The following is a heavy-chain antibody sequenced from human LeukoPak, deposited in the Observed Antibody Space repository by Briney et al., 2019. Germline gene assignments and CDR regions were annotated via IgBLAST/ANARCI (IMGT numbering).Heavy chain of an antibody. J-gene: IGHJ4*02. Sequence: GEPLRISCQGSGYSFTTYWIGWVRQMPGKGLEWMGIIYPGDADARYSPSFEGQATLSVDKSISTAYLQWSSLEASDTAVYYCARRGILRESLDYWGQGTLVTVSS. D-gene: IGHD3-9*01. CDR1: GYSFTTYW. CDR3: ARRGILRESLDY. V-gene: IGHV5-51*01. CDR2: IYPGDADA.